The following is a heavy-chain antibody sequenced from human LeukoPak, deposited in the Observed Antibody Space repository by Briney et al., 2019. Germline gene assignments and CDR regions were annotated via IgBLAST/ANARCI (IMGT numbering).Heavy chain of an antibody. V-gene: IGHV4-4*02. J-gene: IGHJ4*02. Sequence: SETLSLTCTVSLDSTTSNFWSGVRQPPGKGREWSGEIHRRGSTNYNPSLQRRVTISIARPKTKIALELYSVTAADTAVYYCAREIIGGFNPGAYWGQGTLVTVSS. CDR1: LDSTTSNF. CDR3: AREIIGGFNPGAY. CDR2: IHRRGST. D-gene: IGHD3-16*02.